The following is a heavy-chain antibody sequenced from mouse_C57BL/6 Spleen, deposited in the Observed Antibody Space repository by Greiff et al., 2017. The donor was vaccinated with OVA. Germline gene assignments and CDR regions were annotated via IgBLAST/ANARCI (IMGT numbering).Heavy chain of an antibody. CDR2: ISDGGSYT. D-gene: IGHD3-2*02. J-gene: IGHJ2*01. Sequence: EVHLVESGGGLVKPGGSLKLSCAASGFTFSSYAMSWVRQTPEKRLEWVATISDGGSYTYYPDNVKGRFTISRDNAKNNLYLQMSQLKSEDTAMYYGARETAQATGGYFDYWGQGTTLTVSS. V-gene: IGHV5-4*01. CDR1: GFTFSSYA. CDR3: ARETAQATGGYFDY.